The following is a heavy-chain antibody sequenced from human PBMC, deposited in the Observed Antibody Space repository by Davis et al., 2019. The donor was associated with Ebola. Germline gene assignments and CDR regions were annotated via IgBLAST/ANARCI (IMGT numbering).Heavy chain of an antibody. Sequence: GESLKISCKGSGYSFTSYWISWMRQMPGKGLEWMGRIDPSDSYTNYSPSFQGHVTISADKSISTAYLQWSSLKASDTAMYYCASNTRYYYYGMDVWGQGTTVTVSS. CDR1: GYSFTSYW. CDR2: IDPSDSYT. J-gene: IGHJ6*02. V-gene: IGHV5-10-1*01. CDR3: ASNTRYYYYGMDV.